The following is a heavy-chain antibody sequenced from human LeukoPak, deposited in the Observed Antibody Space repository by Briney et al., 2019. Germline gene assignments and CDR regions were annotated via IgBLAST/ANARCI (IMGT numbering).Heavy chain of an antibody. D-gene: IGHD3-22*01. CDR2: ISSSSTYI. CDR1: GFTLSSYS. Sequence: PGGSLRLSCAASGFTLSSYSMNWVRQAPGKGLEWVSFISSSSTYIYYADSVKGRFTISRDNAKNSLYLQMNSLRAEDTAVYYCGAARWYYYDSSGLDYWGKGTLVTVSS. V-gene: IGHV3-21*05. CDR3: GAARWYYYDSSGLDY. J-gene: IGHJ4*02.